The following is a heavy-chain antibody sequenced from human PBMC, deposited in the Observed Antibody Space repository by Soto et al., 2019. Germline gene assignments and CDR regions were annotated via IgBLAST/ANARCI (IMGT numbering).Heavy chain of an antibody. J-gene: IGHJ4*02. D-gene: IGHD7-27*01. Sequence: SETLSLTCTVSGDSMSGYYWSWIRQHPVKGLEWIGYIYHTGSTYYNPSLQSRLIMSIDTSKNQFSLHLYSVTAADTAVYFCAAKLGTTHYFDFWGQGSLVTVSS. CDR3: AAKLGTTHYFDF. CDR1: GDSMSGYY. V-gene: IGHV4-4*08. CDR2: IYHTGST.